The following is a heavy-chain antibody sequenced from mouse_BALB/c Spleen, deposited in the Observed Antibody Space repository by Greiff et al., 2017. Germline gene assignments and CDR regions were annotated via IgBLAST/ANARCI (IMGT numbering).Heavy chain of an antibody. CDR3: ARLEIYYYGSSFDY. V-gene: IGHV3-6*02. CDR2: ISYDGSN. J-gene: IGHJ2*01. D-gene: IGHD1-1*01. Sequence: EVKLQESGPGLVKPSQSLSLTCSVTGYSITSGYYWNWIRQFPGNKLEWMGYISYDGSNNYNPSLKNRISITRDTSKNQFFLKLNSVTTEDTATYYCARLEIYYYGSSFDYWGQGTTLTVSS. CDR1: GYSITSGYY.